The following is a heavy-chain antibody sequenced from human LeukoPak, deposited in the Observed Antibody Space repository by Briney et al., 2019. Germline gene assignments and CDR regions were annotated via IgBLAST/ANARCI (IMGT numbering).Heavy chain of an antibody. V-gene: IGHV3-48*02. J-gene: IGHJ3*02. CDR2: ISSSSSTI. D-gene: IGHD2-15*01. CDR1: GFTFSSYS. CDR3: ASLALGYCSGGSCYRGAFDI. Sequence: GGSLRLSCAASGFTFSSYSMNWVRQAPGKGLEWVSYISSSSSTIYYADSVKGRFTISRDNAKNSLYLQMNSLRDEDTAVYYRASLALGYCSGGSCYRGAFDIWGQGTMVTVSS.